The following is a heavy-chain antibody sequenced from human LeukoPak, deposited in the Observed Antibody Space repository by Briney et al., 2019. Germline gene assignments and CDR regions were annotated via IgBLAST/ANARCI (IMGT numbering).Heavy chain of an antibody. Sequence: ASVKLSCKASGGTFISYASSWGRQAPGQGLEWRGGMLPIFGTANFAQKFQGRVTILADESTSSAYMELSSLRSEDTAVYYCASGDYDYYYYGMDVWGQGTTVTVSS. CDR2: MLPIFGTA. V-gene: IGHV1-69*13. CDR1: GGTFISYA. J-gene: IGHJ6*02. CDR3: ASGDYDYYYYGMDV. D-gene: IGHD4-17*01.